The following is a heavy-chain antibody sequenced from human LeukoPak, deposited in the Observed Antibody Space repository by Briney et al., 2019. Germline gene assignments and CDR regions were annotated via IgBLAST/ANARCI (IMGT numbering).Heavy chain of an antibody. CDR3: ATTESGYDLFFDY. D-gene: IGHD5-12*01. J-gene: IGHJ4*02. V-gene: IGHV4-39*07. Sequence: SETLSLTCTVSGGSISSSSYFWGWIRQPPGKGLEWIGSIYYSGSTYYNPSLKSRVTISVDTSKNQFSLKLSSVTAADTAVYYCATTESGYDLFFDYWGQGTLVTVSS. CDR2: IYYSGST. CDR1: GGSISSSSYF.